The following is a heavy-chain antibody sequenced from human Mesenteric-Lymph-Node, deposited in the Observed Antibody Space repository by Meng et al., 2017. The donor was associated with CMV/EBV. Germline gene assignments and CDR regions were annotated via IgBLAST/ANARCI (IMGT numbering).Heavy chain of an antibody. CDR1: GHSFITDW. Sequence: SGHSFITDWIGWVRQLPGKGLEWMGIINPGGSETRYSPSFQGQVTISADKSITTAYLQWSSLKASDTAMYYCARRNYYGSSGHFDYWGQGALVTVSS. D-gene: IGHD3-22*01. CDR3: ARRNYYGSSGHFDY. J-gene: IGHJ4*02. CDR2: INPGGSET. V-gene: IGHV5-51*01.